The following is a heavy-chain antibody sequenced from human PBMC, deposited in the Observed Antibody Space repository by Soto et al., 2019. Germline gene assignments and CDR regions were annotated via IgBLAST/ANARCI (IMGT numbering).Heavy chain of an antibody. CDR3: AKDRQGGGRAVAFYI. D-gene: IGHD6-19*01. Sequence: GGSLRLSCAASGFTFSSYGMHWVRQAPGKGLEWVAVISYDGSNKYYADSVKGRFTISRDNSKNTLYLQMNSLRAEDTAVYYCAKDRQGGGRAVAFYIWGQGTMVTVSS. J-gene: IGHJ3*02. CDR2: ISYDGSNK. V-gene: IGHV3-30*18. CDR1: GFTFSSYG.